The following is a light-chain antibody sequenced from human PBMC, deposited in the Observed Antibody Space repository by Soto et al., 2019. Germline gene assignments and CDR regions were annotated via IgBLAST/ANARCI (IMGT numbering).Light chain of an antibody. Sequence: QSALTQPASVSGSRGQSITISCTGTSSDVGGYNYVSWYQQHPGKAPKLVIYEVTYRPSGISDRFSGSKSGNTASLTISGLQAADEADYYCTAYGGSSTLYVFGTGTNLTVL. CDR3: TAYGGSSTLYV. J-gene: IGLJ1*01. V-gene: IGLV2-14*01. CDR2: EVT. CDR1: SSDVGGYNY.